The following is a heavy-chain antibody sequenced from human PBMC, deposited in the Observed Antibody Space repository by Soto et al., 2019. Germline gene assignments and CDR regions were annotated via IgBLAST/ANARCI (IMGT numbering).Heavy chain of an antibody. CDR3: AKDIVVVPAVFRGDV. Sequence: GGSLRLSCAASGFTFSSYAMSWVRQAPGKGLEWVSAISGSGGSTYYADSVKGRFTISRDNSKNTLYLQMNSLRAEDTAVYYCAKDIVVVPAVFRGDVWGQGTMVTVSS. CDR2: ISGSGGST. J-gene: IGHJ6*02. CDR1: GFTFSSYA. D-gene: IGHD2-2*01. V-gene: IGHV3-23*01.